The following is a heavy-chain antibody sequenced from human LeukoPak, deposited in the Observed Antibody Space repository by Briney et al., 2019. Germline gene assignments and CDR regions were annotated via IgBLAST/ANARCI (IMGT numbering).Heavy chain of an antibody. Sequence: PGRSLRLSCAASGFTFSSYGMHWVRQAPGKGLEWVAVIWYDGSNKYYADSVKGRFTISRDNSKNTLYPQMNSLRAEDTAVYYCARDHSYYYGSGSYYYYGMDVWGQGTTVTVSS. D-gene: IGHD3-10*01. J-gene: IGHJ6*02. CDR3: ARDHSYYYGSGSYYYYGMDV. CDR2: IWYDGSNK. CDR1: GFTFSSYG. V-gene: IGHV3-33*01.